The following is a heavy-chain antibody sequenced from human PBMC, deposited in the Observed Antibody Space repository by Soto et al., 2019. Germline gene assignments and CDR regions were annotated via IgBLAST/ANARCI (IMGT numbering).Heavy chain of an antibody. D-gene: IGHD2-2*01. V-gene: IGHV1-8*01. J-gene: IGHJ6*02. CDR3: ARRDCSSTSCPDGMDV. CDR2: MNPNSGNT. CDR1: GYTFTSHD. Sequence: QVQLVQSGAEVKKPGASVKVSCKASGYTFTSHDINWVRQATGQGLEWMGWMNPNSGNTGYAQKFQGRVTMTRNTSISTAYMELSSLRSEDTAVYYCARRDCSSTSCPDGMDVWGQGTTVTVSS.